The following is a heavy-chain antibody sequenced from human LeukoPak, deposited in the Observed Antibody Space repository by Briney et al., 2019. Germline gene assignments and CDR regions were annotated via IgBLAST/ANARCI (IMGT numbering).Heavy chain of an antibody. J-gene: IGHJ4*02. D-gene: IGHD6-19*01. Sequence: PGGSLRLSCAASGFTFSRYWMHWVRQAPGKGLGWVSRINSDGSSTTYADSVKGRFTISRDNAENTLYLQMNSLRVEDTAVYYCARAVGSGWYHFDNWGQGTLVTVSS. CDR1: GFTFSRYW. V-gene: IGHV3-74*01. CDR3: ARAVGSGWYHFDN. CDR2: INSDGSST.